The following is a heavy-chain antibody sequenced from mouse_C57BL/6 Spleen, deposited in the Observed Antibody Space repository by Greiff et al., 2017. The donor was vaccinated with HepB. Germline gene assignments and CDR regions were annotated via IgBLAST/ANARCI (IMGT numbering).Heavy chain of an antibody. CDR1: GYSITSGYY. Sequence: EVQLQESGPGLVKPSQSLSLTCSVTGYSITSGYYWNWIRQFPGNKLEWMGYISYDGSNNYNPSLKNRISITRDTSKNQFFLKLNSVTTEDTATYYCAREVIYYGYDGYFDVWGTGTTVTVSS. D-gene: IGHD2-2*01. CDR2: ISYDGSN. J-gene: IGHJ1*03. CDR3: AREVIYYGYDGYFDV. V-gene: IGHV3-6*01.